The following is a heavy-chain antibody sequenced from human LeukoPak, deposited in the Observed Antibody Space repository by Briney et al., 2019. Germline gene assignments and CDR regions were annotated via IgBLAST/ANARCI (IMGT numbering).Heavy chain of an antibody. CDR1: GFTFSGYW. CDR3: ARGRYCSSTRCYFDY. Sequence: GGSLRLSCAASGFTFSGYWMSWVRQAPGKGLEWVANIKQDESEKYYVDSAKGRFTISRDNAKNSLYLQMNSLRAEDTAVYYCARGRYCSSTRCYFDYWGQGTLVTVSS. V-gene: IGHV3-7*01. D-gene: IGHD2-2*01. CDR2: IKQDESEK. J-gene: IGHJ4*02.